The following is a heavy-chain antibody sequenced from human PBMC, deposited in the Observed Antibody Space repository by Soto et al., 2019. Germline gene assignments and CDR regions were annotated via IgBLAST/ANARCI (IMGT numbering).Heavy chain of an antibody. CDR2: INPSGGST. V-gene: IGHV1-18*01. CDR1: GYTFTNYG. CDR3: ATRSPAFDY. Sequence: VASVKVSCKASGYTFTNYGSGISWVRQAPGQGYEWMGIINPSGGSTTYAQRFQGRVTMTTDTSTSTAYMELRSLRSDDTAVYYCATRSPAFDYWGQGTLVTVSS. J-gene: IGHJ4*02.